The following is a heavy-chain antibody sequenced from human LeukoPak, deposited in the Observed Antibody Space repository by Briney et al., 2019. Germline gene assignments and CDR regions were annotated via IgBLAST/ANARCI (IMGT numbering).Heavy chain of an antibody. D-gene: IGHD4-17*01. CDR3: ARDSYVDSEAVRWFDP. Sequence: GGSLRLSCAASGLTVISNYMSWVRQAPGKGLEWVSVIYRGGPTYYADSVKGRFTISRDNSKNTLYLQMNSLRDEDTAVYYCARDSYVDSEAVRWFDPWGQGTLVTVSS. CDR1: GLTVISNY. V-gene: IGHV3-66*01. CDR2: IYRGGPT. J-gene: IGHJ5*02.